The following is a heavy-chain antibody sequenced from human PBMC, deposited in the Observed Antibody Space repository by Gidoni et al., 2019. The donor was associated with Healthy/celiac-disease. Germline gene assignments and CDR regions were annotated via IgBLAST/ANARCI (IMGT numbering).Heavy chain of an antibody. CDR2: INHSGST. CDR1: GGSFSGYY. J-gene: IGHJ4*02. V-gene: IGHV4-34*01. Sequence: QVHLQQWGAGLFTPSETLSLTCAVYGGSFSGYYWSWIRQPPGKGLEWIGEINHSGSTNYNPSLKSRVTISVDTSKNQFSLKLSSVTAADTAVYYCARGLIDSSGYPFDYWGQGTLVTVSS. CDR3: ARGLIDSSGYPFDY. D-gene: IGHD3-22*01.